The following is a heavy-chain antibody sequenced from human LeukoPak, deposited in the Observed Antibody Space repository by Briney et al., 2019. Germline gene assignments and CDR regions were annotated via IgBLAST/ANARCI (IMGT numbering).Heavy chain of an antibody. CDR2: ISSSGGST. CDR1: GFTFSSYA. V-gene: IGHV3-23*01. CDR3: AKGRAQSLIVVVPAAIHH. D-gene: IGHD2-2*01. J-gene: IGHJ4*02. Sequence: PGGSLRLSCAASGFTFSSYAMSWVRQAPGKGLEWVSAISSSGGSTYYADSVKGRFTISRDNSKNTLYLQMNSLRAEDTAVYYCAKGRAQSLIVVVPAAIHHWGQGTLVTVSS.